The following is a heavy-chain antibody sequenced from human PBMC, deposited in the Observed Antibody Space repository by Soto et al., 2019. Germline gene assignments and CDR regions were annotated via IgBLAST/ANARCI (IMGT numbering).Heavy chain of an antibody. CDR3: ARGLISRGLVATH. CDR1: GDSFTSYD. D-gene: IGHD3-10*01. CDR2: MNSNSGNT. Sequence: QVQLVQSGAEVKKPGASVKVSCKTSGDSFTSYDINWVRQAPGQGLEWLGRMNSNSGNTGYSDNFQGRVSMTRDTSISTAYLELTNLRSDDTAVYYCARGLISRGLVATHWGQGTPVTVSS. V-gene: IGHV1-8*01. J-gene: IGHJ4*02.